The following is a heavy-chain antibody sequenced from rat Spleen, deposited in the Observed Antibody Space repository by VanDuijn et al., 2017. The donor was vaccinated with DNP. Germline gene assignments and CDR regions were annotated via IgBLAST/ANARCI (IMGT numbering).Heavy chain of an antibody. J-gene: IGHJ3*01. CDR3: ATRATVATGFAY. CDR2: ITNTGGST. CDR1: GFTFNNYW. D-gene: IGHD1-3*01. V-gene: IGHV5-31*01. Sequence: EVQLMESGGGPVQPGRSLKLSCVASGFTFNNYWMTWIRQAPGKGLEWVASITNTGGSTYYRDSVKGRFTISRDNAKSTLYLQMDSLRSEDTATYYCATRATVATGFAYWGQGTLVTVSS.